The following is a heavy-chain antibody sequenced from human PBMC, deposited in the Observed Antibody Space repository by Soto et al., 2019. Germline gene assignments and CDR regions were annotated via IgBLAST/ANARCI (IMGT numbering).Heavy chain of an antibody. D-gene: IGHD3-9*01. V-gene: IGHV4-59*08. CDR2: IYYRGNT. J-gene: IGHJ4*02. CDR1: GVSTNDHY. CDR3: ARHPGYYDVLTGYFDY. Sequence: SETRPLTCTVAGVSTNDHYRGWVRQPPGKGLEWIGYIYYRGNTNYNPSLKSRVTISLDTSKNQISLKLNSVTAADTAVYYCARHPGYYDVLTGYFDYWGQGILVT.